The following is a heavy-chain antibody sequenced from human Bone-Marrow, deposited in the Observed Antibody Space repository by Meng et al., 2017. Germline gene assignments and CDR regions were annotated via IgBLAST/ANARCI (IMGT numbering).Heavy chain of an antibody. V-gene: IGHV1-69*05. D-gene: IGHD2-2*01. J-gene: IGHJ4*02. CDR1: GGTFSSYA. Sequence: SVKVSCKASGGTFSSYAISWVRQAPGQGLEWMRGIIPIFGTANYAQKFQGRVTITTDESTSTAYMELSSLRSEDTAVYYCASARGVVVPAAIDVYFDYWGQGTLVTVSS. CDR3: ASARGVVVPAAIDVYFDY. CDR2: IIPIFGTA.